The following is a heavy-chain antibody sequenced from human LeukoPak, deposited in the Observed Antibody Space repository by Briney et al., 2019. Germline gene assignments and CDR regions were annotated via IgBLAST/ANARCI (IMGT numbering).Heavy chain of an antibody. CDR1: GGSISSSSYY. J-gene: IGHJ4*02. Sequence: PSETLSLTCTVSGGSISSSSYYWGWIRQPPGKGLEWIGSIYYSGSTYYNPSLKSRVTISVDTSKNQFSLKLSSVTAADTAVYYCARRRAVAGTNSLYYFDYWGQGTLVTVSS. V-gene: IGHV4-39*01. CDR2: IYYSGST. D-gene: IGHD6-19*01. CDR3: ARRRAVAGTNSLYYFDY.